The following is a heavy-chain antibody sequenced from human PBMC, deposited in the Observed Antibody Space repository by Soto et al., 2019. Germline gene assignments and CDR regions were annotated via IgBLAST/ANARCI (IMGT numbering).Heavy chain of an antibody. CDR3: ARVLSWASYYDFWSGYYNYYYYGMDV. D-gene: IGHD3-3*01. CDR2: MNPNSGNT. J-gene: IGHJ6*02. V-gene: IGHV1-8*01. CDR1: GYTFTSYD. Sequence: QVQLVQSGAEVKKPGASVKVSCKASGYTFTSYDINWVRQATGQGLEWMGWMNPNSGNTGYAQKFQDRVTLTRNTSISTADMELSSLRSEDTAVYYCARVLSWASYYDFWSGYYNYYYYGMDVWGQGTTVTVSS.